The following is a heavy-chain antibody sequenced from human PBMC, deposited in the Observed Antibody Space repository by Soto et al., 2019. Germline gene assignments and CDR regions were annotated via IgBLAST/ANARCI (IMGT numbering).Heavy chain of an antibody. CDR2: IYYSGST. CDR1: GGSISSGGYY. Sequence: SETLSLTCTVSGGSISSGGYYWSWIRQHPGKGLEWIGYIYYSGSTYYNPSLKSRVTISVDTSKNQFSLKLSSVTAADTAVYYCARSQQLVVSHYYFDYWGQGTLVTVSS. J-gene: IGHJ4*02. V-gene: IGHV4-31*03. CDR3: ARSQQLVVSHYYFDY. D-gene: IGHD6-13*01.